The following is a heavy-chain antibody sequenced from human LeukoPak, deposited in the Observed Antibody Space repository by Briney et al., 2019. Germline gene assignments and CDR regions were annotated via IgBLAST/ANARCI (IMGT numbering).Heavy chain of an antibody. CDR3: AREHTPFGSGCTAAY. Sequence: GGSLRLSCAASGFTFSSYGMNWVRQAPGKGLEWVSYISPSSSTIYYADSGKGRFTISRDNAKNSLYLQMNSLRAEDTAVYYCAREHTPFGSGCTAAYWGQGTLVTVSS. CDR1: GFTFSSYG. D-gene: IGHD6-19*01. J-gene: IGHJ4*02. CDR2: ISPSSSTI. V-gene: IGHV3-48*01.